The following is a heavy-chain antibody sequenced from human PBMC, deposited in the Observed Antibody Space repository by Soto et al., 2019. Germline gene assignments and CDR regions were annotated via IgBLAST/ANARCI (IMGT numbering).Heavy chain of an antibody. Sequence: PGGSLRLSCAASGFAFQTYTMEWLRQPPGKGLEWVSSITISGNYIYYADSVKGRFTISRDNGRYSVYLQMNSLRAEDTAVYYCAKVGVLRTNFRWFDLWGQGTLVTVSS. V-gene: IGHV3-21*01. CDR3: AKVGVLRTNFRWFDL. CDR1: GFAFQTYT. D-gene: IGHD2-8*01. J-gene: IGHJ5*02. CDR2: ITISGNYI.